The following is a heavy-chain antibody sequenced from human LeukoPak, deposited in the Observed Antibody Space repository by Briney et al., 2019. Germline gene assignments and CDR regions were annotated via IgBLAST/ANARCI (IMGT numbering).Heavy chain of an antibody. V-gene: IGHV1-46*01. D-gene: IGHD6-19*01. Sequence: ASVKVSCKASGYTSTGYYMHWVRQAPGQGLEWMGIINPSGGSTSYAQKFQGRVTMTRDTSTSTAYMELSSLRSEDTAVYYCARDKRHSSGQVPPLGYWGQGTLVTVSS. J-gene: IGHJ4*02. CDR1: GYTSTGYY. CDR3: ARDKRHSSGQVPPLGY. CDR2: INPSGGST.